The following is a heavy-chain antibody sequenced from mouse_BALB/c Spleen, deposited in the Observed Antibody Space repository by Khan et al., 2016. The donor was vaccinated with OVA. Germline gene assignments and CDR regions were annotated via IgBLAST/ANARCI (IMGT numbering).Heavy chain of an antibody. Sequence: EVKLVESEGGLVKPGGSLKLSCAASGFTFSTFAMSWVRQTPEKRLEWVATISSDGDYTYYPDNVTGRFTISRDNAKNTLYLQMSSLRSEDTAMYYCARSPYGNFAYWAKGLWSLSLQ. CDR3: ARSPYGNFAY. CDR2: ISSDGDYT. V-gene: IGHV5-9-3*01. J-gene: IGHJ3*01. D-gene: IGHD2-1*01. CDR1: GFTFSTFA.